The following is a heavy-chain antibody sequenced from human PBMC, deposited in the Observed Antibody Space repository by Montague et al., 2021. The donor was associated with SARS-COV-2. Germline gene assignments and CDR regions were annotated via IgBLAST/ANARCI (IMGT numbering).Heavy chain of an antibody. Sequence: SETLSLTCAVYGWSFSGYYWSWIRQPPGKGLEWIGEINHSGSTNYNPSLKSRVTISVDTSKNQLSLKLSSVTAADTAVYYCTREGYQVLWSDYYYYGMDVWGQGTTVTVSS. CDR2: INHSGST. D-gene: IGHD2-2*01. V-gene: IGHV4-34*01. J-gene: IGHJ6*02. CDR3: TREGYQVLWSDYYYYGMDV. CDR1: GWSFSGYY.